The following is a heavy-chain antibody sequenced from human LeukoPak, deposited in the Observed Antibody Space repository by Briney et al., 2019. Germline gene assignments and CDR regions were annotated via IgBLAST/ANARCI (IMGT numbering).Heavy chain of an antibody. CDR3: AKDLGRGFRYSSGTSRVGEFFGMDV. CDR1: GFTFSDYS. CDR2: ISDDSNYI. Sequence: GGSLRLSCAASGFTFSDYSMNWVRQAPGKGLEWVSSISDDSNYIYYADSVKGRFTISRDNAKNALYLQMNSLRAEDTAVYYCAKDLGRGFRYSSGTSRVGEFFGMDVWGQGTMVTVSS. J-gene: IGHJ6*02. D-gene: IGHD3-10*01. V-gene: IGHV3-21*04.